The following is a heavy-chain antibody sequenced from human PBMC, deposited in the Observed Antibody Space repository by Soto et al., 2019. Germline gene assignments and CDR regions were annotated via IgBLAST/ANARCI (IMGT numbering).Heavy chain of an antibody. J-gene: IGHJ3*01. V-gene: IGHV3-11*01. D-gene: IGHD2-21*02. CDR3: ARAYRSGVGAVTF. CDR1: GFTFSDYY. Sequence: QVQLVESGGGLVKPGGSLRLSCAASGFTFSDYYMSWIRQAPGKGLEWISYISGSGDIISYADSMTGRYTISRHNAKNSLFLEMNSLRADDTATYYCARAYRSGVGAVTFWGQGTVVTVSS. CDR2: ISGSGDII.